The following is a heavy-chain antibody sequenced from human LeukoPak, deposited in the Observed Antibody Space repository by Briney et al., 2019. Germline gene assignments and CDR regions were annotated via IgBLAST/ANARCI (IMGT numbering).Heavy chain of an antibody. Sequence: ASVKVSCKASGGTFSSYAISWVRQAPGQGLEWMGWISAYNGNTNYAQKLQGRVTMTTDTSTSTAYMELRSLRSDDTAVYYCARDGWGCSSTSCPRQYNWFDPWGQGTLVTVSS. J-gene: IGHJ5*02. D-gene: IGHD2-2*01. CDR2: ISAYNGNT. CDR1: GGTFSSYA. CDR3: ARDGWGCSSTSCPRQYNWFDP. V-gene: IGHV1-18*01.